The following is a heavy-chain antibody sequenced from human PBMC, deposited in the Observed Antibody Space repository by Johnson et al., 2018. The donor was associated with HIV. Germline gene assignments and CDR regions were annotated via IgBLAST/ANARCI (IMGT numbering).Heavy chain of an antibody. V-gene: IGHV3-30*04. J-gene: IGHJ3*02. Sequence: VQLVESGGGVVQTGRSLRLSCAASGFIFSSYAMHWVRQAPGEGLEWVAVISYDGSNKYYADSVKGRFTISRDNSKNTLYLQMNSLRAEDTAVYYCASKAAGTMHAFDIWGQGTMVTVSS. CDR3: ASKAAGTMHAFDI. CDR2: ISYDGSNK. CDR1: GFIFSSYA. D-gene: IGHD6-13*01.